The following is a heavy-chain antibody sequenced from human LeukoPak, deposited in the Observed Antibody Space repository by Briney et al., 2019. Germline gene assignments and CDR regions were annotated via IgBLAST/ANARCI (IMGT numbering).Heavy chain of an antibody. CDR3: ARQTTYYYDSRRVDGWFDP. V-gene: IGHV3-13*01. Sequence: GGSLRLSCAASRFTFSSYDMHWVRQATGKGLEWVSAIGTAGDTYYPGSVKGRFTISRENAKNSLYLQMNSLRAGDTAVYYCARQTTYYYDSRRVDGWFDPWGQGTLVTVSS. J-gene: IGHJ5*02. CDR1: RFTFSSYD. D-gene: IGHD3-22*01. CDR2: IGTAGDT.